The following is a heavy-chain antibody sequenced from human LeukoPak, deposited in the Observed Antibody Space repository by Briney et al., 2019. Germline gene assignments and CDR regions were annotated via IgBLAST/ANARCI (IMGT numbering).Heavy chain of an antibody. V-gene: IGHV1-2*02. CDR3: ARVQGSGWNHLDY. CDR2: IHPNSGGT. J-gene: IGHJ4*02. D-gene: IGHD6-19*01. CDR1: GYTFTGYY. Sequence: GASVKVSCKASGYTFTGYYIHWVRQAPGQGLEWMGWIHPNSGGTNYAQKLQGRVTMTRDTSISTAYMELRRLRSDDTAVYYCARVQGSGWNHLDYWGQGTLVTVSS.